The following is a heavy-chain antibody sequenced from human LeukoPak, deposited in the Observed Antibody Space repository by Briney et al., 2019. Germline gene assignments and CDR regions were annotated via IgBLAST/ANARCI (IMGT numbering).Heavy chain of an antibody. CDR3: ARMLWSYYYYMDV. CDR1: DESFSGYY. D-gene: IGHD5-18*01. J-gene: IGHJ6*03. Sequence: SETLSLTCAVYDESFSGYYWSWIRQPPGKGLEWIGEINHSGSTNYNPSLKSRVSISVDTSKNQFSLKLSSVTAADTAVYYCARMLWSYYYYMDVWGKGTTVTVSS. CDR2: INHSGST. V-gene: IGHV4-34*01.